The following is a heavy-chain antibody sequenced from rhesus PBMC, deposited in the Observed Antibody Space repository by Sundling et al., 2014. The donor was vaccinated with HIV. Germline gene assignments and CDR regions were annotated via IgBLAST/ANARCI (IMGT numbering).Heavy chain of an antibody. Sequence: QVHLQESGPGVVRPWETLSLTCAVSGGSISSGYYYWSWIRQPPGKGLEWIGYITYSGSTSYNPSLKSRVTISRDTSKNQFSLKVKSVTAADTAVYYCARVDGLRGFDFWGQGLRV. J-gene: IGHJ3*01. V-gene: IGHV4-122*02. CDR2: ITYSGST. D-gene: IGHD2-39*01. CDR1: GGSISSGYYY. CDR3: ARVDGLRGFDF.